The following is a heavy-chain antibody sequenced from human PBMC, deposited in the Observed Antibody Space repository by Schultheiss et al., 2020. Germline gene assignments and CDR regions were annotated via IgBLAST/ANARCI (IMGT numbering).Heavy chain of an antibody. D-gene: IGHD2-15*01. Sequence: SETLSLTCTVSGGSISSGGYYWSWIRQHPGKGLEWIGYIYYSGSTYYNPSLKSRVTISVDTSKNQFSLKLSSVTAADTAVYYCARSPNCSGGSCYYYYYGMDVWGQVATVTVPS. CDR1: GGSISSGGYY. J-gene: IGHJ6*02. CDR3: ARSPNCSGGSCYYYYYGMDV. V-gene: IGHV4-31*03. CDR2: IYYSGST.